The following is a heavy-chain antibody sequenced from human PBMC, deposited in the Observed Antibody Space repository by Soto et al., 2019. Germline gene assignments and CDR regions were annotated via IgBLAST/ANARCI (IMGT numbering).Heavy chain of an antibody. J-gene: IGHJ4*02. Sequence: GGSLRLSCAASGFTFSSYAMHWVRQAPGKGLEWVAVISYDGSNKYYADSVKGRFTISRDNSKNTLYLQMNSLRAEDTAVYYCARGQRHYYDSSGYYPNHPREVPFDYWGQGTLVTVSS. D-gene: IGHD3-22*01. V-gene: IGHV3-30-3*01. CDR2: ISYDGSNK. CDR1: GFTFSSYA. CDR3: ARGQRHYYDSSGYYPNHPREVPFDY.